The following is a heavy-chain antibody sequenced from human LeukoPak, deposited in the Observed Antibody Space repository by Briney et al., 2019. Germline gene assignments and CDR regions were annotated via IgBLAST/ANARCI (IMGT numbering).Heavy chain of an antibody. CDR2: INPSAGST. CDR3: ARPLSPGGYYYGMDV. V-gene: IGHV1-46*01. D-gene: IGHD3-10*01. Sequence: ASVKVSCKASGYTFTSYYMHWVRQAPGQGLEWMGVINPSAGSTYYAQKFRGRVTMTRDTSTSTVYVELSSLTSEDTAVYFCARPLSPGGYYYGMDVWGQGTTVTVSS. J-gene: IGHJ6*02. CDR1: GYTFTSYY.